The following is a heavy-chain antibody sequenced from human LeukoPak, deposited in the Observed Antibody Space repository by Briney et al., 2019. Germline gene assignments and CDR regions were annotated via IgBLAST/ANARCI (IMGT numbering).Heavy chain of an antibody. D-gene: IGHD2-15*01. CDR3: AKPIGYCSGGSCYSFDY. Sequence: PGRSLRLSCAASGFTFSSYGMHWVRQAPGKGLEWVAVISYDGSTKDYADSVKGRFTISSDNSENTVYLQMNSLRPEDTAVYYCAKPIGYCSGGSCYSFDYWGQGTLVTVSS. CDR2: ISYDGSTK. J-gene: IGHJ4*02. CDR1: GFTFSSYG. V-gene: IGHV3-30*18.